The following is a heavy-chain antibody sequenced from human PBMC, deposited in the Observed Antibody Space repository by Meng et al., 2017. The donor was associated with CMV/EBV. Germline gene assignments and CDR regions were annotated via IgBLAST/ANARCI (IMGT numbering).Heavy chain of an antibody. CDR2: IYHSGSA. Sequence: ISSSYWWGWVRQPPGKGLEWIGEIYHSGSANYNPSLKSRVTISVDKSKNQFSLKLSSVTAADTAVYYCAREAYSCTSTSCYGVYFDYWGQGTLVTVSS. D-gene: IGHD2-2*01. CDR3: AREAYSCTSTSCYGVYFDY. CDR1: ISSSYW. V-gene: IGHV4-4*02. J-gene: IGHJ4*02.